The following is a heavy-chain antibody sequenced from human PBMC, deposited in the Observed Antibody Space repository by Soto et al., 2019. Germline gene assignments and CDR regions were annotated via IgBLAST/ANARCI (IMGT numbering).Heavy chain of an antibody. J-gene: IGHJ3*02. V-gene: IGHV4-34*01. Sequence: QVQLQQWGAGLLKPSETLSLTCAVYGGSFSGYYWSWIRQPPGKGLEWIGEINHSGSTNYNPSLKSRVTLSVDTSKNQFSLKLSSVTAADTAVYYCARDNEGIRAFDIWGQGTMVTVSS. CDR1: GGSFSGYY. D-gene: IGHD1-20*01. CDR3: ARDNEGIRAFDI. CDR2: INHSGST.